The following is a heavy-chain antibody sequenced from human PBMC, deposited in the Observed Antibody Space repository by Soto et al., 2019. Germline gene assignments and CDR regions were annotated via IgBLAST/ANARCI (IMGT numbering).Heavy chain of an antibody. CDR1: GFTFSSYW. J-gene: IGHJ4*02. D-gene: IGHD3-16*02. V-gene: IGHV3-74*01. CDR2: INSDGSIT. CDR3: VRYPRSVGGSYRPDY. Sequence: PGGSLRLSCAASGFTFSSYWMHWVRQVPEKGLVWVSRINSDGSITNYADAVKGRFTIYRDNVKNTLYLQMNSLRAEDTAVYYCVRYPRSVGGSYRPDYWGQGTLVTVSS.